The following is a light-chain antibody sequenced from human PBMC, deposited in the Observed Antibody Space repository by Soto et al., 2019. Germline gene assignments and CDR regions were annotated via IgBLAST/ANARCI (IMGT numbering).Light chain of an antibody. CDR3: CSYAGSYSYV. V-gene: IGLV2-11*01. CDR1: SSDAGGYDY. J-gene: IGLJ1*01. Sequence: QSALTQPRSVSGSPGQSVTISCSGTSSDAGGYDYVSWYQHHPGKAPKLMIYDVSKRPSGVRDRFSGSKSGSTASLTISGLQAEDEADYYCCSYAGSYSYVFGTGTKVTVL. CDR2: DVS.